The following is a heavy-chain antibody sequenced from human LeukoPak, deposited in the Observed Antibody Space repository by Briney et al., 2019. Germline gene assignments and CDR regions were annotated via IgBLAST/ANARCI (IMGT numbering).Heavy chain of an antibody. CDR3: ARDRLGLLWFGELSSGFDP. V-gene: IGHV3-48*03. D-gene: IGHD3-10*01. Sequence: QTGGSLRLSCAASGFTFSSYEMNWVRQAPGKGLEWVSYISSSGSTIYYADSVKGRFTISRDNAKNSLYLQMNSLRAEDTAVYYCARDRLGLLWFGELSSGFDPWGQGTLVTVSS. CDR1: GFTFSSYE. J-gene: IGHJ5*02. CDR2: ISSSGSTI.